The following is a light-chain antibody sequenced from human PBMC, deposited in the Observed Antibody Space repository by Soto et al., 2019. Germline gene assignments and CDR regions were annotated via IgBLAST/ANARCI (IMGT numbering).Light chain of an antibody. J-gene: IGLJ1*01. CDR3: ISYKTDDTFL. CDR2: EVS. Sequence: QSALAQPPSASGSPGQSVTISCIGTSSDVGAYNYVSWYQQHPGKVPKLMIYEVSKRPSGVPDRFSASKSGNTASLTVSGLQAEDEAEYFCISYKTDDTFLFGTGTKVTVL. V-gene: IGLV2-8*01. CDR1: SSDVGAYNY.